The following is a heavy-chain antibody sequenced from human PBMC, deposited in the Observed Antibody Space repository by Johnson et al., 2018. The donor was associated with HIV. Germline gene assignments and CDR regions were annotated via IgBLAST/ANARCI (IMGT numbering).Heavy chain of an antibody. D-gene: IGHD1-26*01. CDR3: AKGGVWEIPLGFGAVDF. V-gene: IGHV3-9*01. J-gene: IGHJ3*01. Sequence: EVQLVESGGALVQPGRSLRLSCAASGFTFDDYAMHWVRQAPGKGLEWVSGISWNSGNKGYVDSVKGRFTISRDNAKNSLYLQMNSLRDEDTAVYFCAKGGVWEIPLGFGAVDFWGQGTMVSASS. CDR1: GFTFDDYA. CDR2: ISWNSGNK.